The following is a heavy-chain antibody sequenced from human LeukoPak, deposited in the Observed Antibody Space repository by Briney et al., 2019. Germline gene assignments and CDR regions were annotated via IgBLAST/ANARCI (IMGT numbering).Heavy chain of an antibody. D-gene: IGHD6-6*01. Sequence: PGGSLRLSCAASGFTVISNYMSWVRQTPGRSLEWVAFIYSSGSTYYAESAEGRFTISRDSSKNTLYLEMTSLRVEDTAVYCCTRAEFSNSFDDWGQGTLVIVSS. CDR2: IYSSGST. J-gene: IGHJ4*02. CDR1: GFTVISNY. V-gene: IGHV3-53*01. CDR3: TRAEFSNSFDD.